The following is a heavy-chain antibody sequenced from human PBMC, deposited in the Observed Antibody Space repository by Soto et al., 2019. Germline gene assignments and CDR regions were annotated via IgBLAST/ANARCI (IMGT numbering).Heavy chain of an antibody. CDR1: GYSSTTYW. CDR3: ASQFGWSDV. J-gene: IGHJ6*01. V-gene: IGHV5-10-1*01. D-gene: IGHD6-19*01. Sequence: PGESLKISCKGSGYSSTTYWISWVRQMPGKGLEWMGRIDPSDSYTNYSPSFQGHVTISADKSISTAYLQWSSLKASDTAMYYCASQFGWSDVRAQRTTDTVSS. CDR2: IDPSDSYT.